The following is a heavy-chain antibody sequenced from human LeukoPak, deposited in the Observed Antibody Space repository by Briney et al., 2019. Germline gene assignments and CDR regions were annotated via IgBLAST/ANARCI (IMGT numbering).Heavy chain of an antibody. V-gene: IGHV3-7*05. D-gene: IGHD3-3*01. CDR2: VKYDGSEK. CDR3: AKDHETTGVLRFLPNAFDI. Sequence: PGGSLRLSCTASGFTFSSYWMTWVRQAPGKGLEWVANVKYDGSEKYYVDSVKGRFTISRDNSKNTLYLQMNSLRAEDTAVYYCAKDHETTGVLRFLPNAFDIWGQGTMVTVSS. J-gene: IGHJ3*02. CDR1: GFTFSSYW.